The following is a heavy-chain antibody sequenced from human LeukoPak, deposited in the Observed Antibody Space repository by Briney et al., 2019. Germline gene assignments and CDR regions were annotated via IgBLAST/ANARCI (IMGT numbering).Heavy chain of an antibody. CDR3: ARPGLYCSGGTCYPFES. CDR2: IYSGGST. CDR1: GFTVSSNY. V-gene: IGHV3-66*04. Sequence: PGGSLRLSCAASGFTVSSNYMSWVRQAPGKGLEWVSVIYSGGSTYYADSVKGRFTISRDNAKNSMYLQMNSLRVDDTAVYYCARPGLYCSGGTCYPFESWGQGTLVTVSS. D-gene: IGHD2-15*01. J-gene: IGHJ4*02.